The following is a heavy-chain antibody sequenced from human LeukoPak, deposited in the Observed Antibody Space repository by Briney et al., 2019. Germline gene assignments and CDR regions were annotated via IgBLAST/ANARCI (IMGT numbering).Heavy chain of an antibody. J-gene: IGHJ3*01. CDR2: ISNDGRDQ. Sequence: PGGSLRLSCVASGFSFSKFAFHWVRQAPGKGLEWVAVISNDGRDQHYVNSVKGRFIISRDNSKNTLFLQMTSLRPEDTAVYYCARDGASYDDAFDLWGQGTMVIVSS. D-gene: IGHD2-21*01. V-gene: IGHV3-30*04. CDR1: GFSFSKFA. CDR3: ARDGASYDDAFDL.